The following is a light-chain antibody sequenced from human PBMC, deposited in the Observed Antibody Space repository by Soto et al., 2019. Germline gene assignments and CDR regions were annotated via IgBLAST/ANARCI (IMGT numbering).Light chain of an antibody. Sequence: QSALTQPRSVSGSPGQSVTISCTGTSRDVGFYHYVSWYQQHPGTAPKLMIYDVTERPSGEPARFSGSKSGKTASLTVSGLQAEYEADYYCSSYTSTRTYVFGTGTKLTVL. CDR3: SSYTSTRTYV. J-gene: IGLJ1*01. V-gene: IGLV2-11*01. CDR1: SRDVGFYHY. CDR2: DVT.